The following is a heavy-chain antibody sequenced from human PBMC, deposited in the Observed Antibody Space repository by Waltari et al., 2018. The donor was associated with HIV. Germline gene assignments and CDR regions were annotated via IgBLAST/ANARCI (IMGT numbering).Heavy chain of an antibody. Sequence: EVQLVEAGGGLVQPGGSLRPSCAASGFTFSSHWISWVRQAPGKGLEGVANIKQDGSEIYYVDSVKGRFTISRDNAKNSLYLQMNSLRAEDTAVYFCARRGGRSSPLGYWGQGTLVTVSS. J-gene: IGHJ4*02. V-gene: IGHV3-7*01. CDR2: IKQDGSEI. CDR1: GFTFSSHW. CDR3: ARRGGRSSPLGY. D-gene: IGHD6-13*01.